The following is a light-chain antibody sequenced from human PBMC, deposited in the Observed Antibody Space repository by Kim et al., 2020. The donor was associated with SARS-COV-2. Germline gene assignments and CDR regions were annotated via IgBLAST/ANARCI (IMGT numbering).Light chain of an antibody. V-gene: IGLV3-19*01. Sequence: ALGQTVRITCQGDSLRSYYATWYQQKPGQAPLLVSYGKNNRPSGIPDRFSGSSSGSTASLTITGAQAEDEADYYCSSRDNSDNHVLFGGGTQLTVL. CDR1: SLRSYY. CDR3: SSRDNSDNHVL. J-gene: IGLJ2*01. CDR2: GKN.